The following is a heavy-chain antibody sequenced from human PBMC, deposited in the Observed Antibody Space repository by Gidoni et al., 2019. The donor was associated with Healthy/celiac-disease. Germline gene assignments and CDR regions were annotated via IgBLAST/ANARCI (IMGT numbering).Heavy chain of an antibody. CDR3: ARDGYDFWSGYWGKNYYGMDV. Sequence: EVQLVESGGGLVKPGGSLRLSCAAFGFSCRSYSMNWARQAPGKGLECVSSISSSSSYIYYADSVKGRFTISRDNAKNSLYLQMNSLRAEDTDVYYCARDGYDFWSGYWGKNYYGMDVWGQGTTVTVSS. D-gene: IGHD3-3*01. J-gene: IGHJ6*02. V-gene: IGHV3-21*01. CDR1: GFSCRSYS. CDR2: ISSSSSYI.